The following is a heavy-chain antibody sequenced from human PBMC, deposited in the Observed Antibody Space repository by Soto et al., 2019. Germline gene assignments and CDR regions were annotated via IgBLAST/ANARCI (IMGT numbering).Heavy chain of an antibody. V-gene: IGHV1-18*01. CDR2: ISAYNGNT. CDR1: GYTFTSYG. D-gene: IGHD3-22*01. J-gene: IGHJ3*02. Sequence: QVQLVQSGAEVKKPGASVKVSCKASGYTFTSYGISWVRQAPGQGLEWMGWISAYNGNTNYAQKLQGRVTMTTDTSTSTAYMELRSLRPDDTAVYYCARAPPTYYYDSSGYFGAAFDIWGQGTMVTVSS. CDR3: ARAPPTYYYDSSGYFGAAFDI.